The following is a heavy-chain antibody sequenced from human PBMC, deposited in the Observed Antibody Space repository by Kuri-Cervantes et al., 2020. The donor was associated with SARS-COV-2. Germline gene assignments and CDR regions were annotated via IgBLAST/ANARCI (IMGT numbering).Heavy chain of an antibody. CDR2: IGTAGDT. CDR1: GFTFSSYD. CDR3: ARDGQYYYDSSGYYSDWYFDL. Sequence: GGSLRLSCAASGFTFSSYDMHWVCQATGKGLEWVSAIGTAGDTYYPGSVKGRFTISRENAENSLYLQMNSLRAGDTAVYYCARDGQYYYDSSGYYSDWYFDLWGRGTLVTVSS. D-gene: IGHD3-22*01. J-gene: IGHJ2*01. V-gene: IGHV3-13*04.